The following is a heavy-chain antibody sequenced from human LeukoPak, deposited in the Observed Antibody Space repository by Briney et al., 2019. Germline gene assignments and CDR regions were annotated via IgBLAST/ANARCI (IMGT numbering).Heavy chain of an antibody. V-gene: IGHV4-34*01. CDR3: AREGGCSSTSCYFYWFDP. J-gene: IGHJ5*02. CDR1: GGSFSGYY. CDR2: INHSGST. D-gene: IGHD2-2*01. Sequence: SETLSLTCAVYGGSFSGYYWSWIRQPPGKGLEWIGEINHSGSTNYNPSLKSRVTISVDTSKNQFSLKLSSVTAADTAVYYCAREGGCSSTSCYFYWFDPWGQGTLVTVSS.